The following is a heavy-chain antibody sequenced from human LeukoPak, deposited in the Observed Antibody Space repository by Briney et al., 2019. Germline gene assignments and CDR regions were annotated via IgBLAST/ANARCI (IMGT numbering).Heavy chain of an antibody. CDR3: ARGTYYDFWSSYYYYGMDV. CDR1: GGSISSGGYY. CDR2: IYYSGST. D-gene: IGHD3-3*01. J-gene: IGHJ6*02. Sequence: TLSLTCTVSGGSISSGGYYWSWIRQHPGKGLEWIGYIYYSGSTYYNPSLKSRVTISVDTSKNQFSLKLSSVTAADTAVYYCARGTYYDFWSSYYYYGMDVWGQGTTVTVSS. V-gene: IGHV4-30-4*08.